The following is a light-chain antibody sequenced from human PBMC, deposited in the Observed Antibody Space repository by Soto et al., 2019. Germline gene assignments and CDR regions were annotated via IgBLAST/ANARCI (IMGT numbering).Light chain of an antibody. J-gene: IGKJ3*01. Sequence: EIVLTQSPGTLSLPPGERATLSCRASQSVSSSYLAWYQQKPGQAPRLLIYGASGRATGIPDRFSGSGSGTDFTLTISRLEPEDFALYYCQQYGSSPPFTFGPGTKVDIK. V-gene: IGKV3-20*01. CDR1: QSVSSSY. CDR3: QQYGSSPPFT. CDR2: GAS.